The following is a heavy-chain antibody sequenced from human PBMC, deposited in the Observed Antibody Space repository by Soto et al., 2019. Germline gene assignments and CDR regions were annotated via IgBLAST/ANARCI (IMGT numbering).Heavy chain of an antibody. CDR1: GFTFSSYS. V-gene: IGHV3-21*01. Sequence: GGSLRLSCAASGFTFSSYSMNWVRQAPGKGLEWVSSISSSSSYIYYADSVKGRFTISSDNAKNSLYLQMNSLRAEDTAVYYCARGPDVYYDILTGYYPVPPDWGQGTLVTVSS. CDR2: ISSSSSYI. CDR3: ARGPDVYYDILTGYYPVPPD. D-gene: IGHD3-9*01. J-gene: IGHJ4*02.